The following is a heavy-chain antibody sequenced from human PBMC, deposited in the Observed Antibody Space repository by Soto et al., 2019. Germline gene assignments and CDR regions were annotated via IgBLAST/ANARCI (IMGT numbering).Heavy chain of an antibody. CDR1: GFTFSSYA. D-gene: IGHD3-16*01. CDR2: ISGSGDST. V-gene: IGHV3-23*01. CDR3: ARDLINKAFYI. J-gene: IGHJ3*02. Sequence: GGSLRLSCAASGFTFSSYAMNWVRQAPGKGLEWVSVISGSGDSTYYADSVKGRFTISRDNSKNTLYLQMNSLRTEDTAVYYCARDLINKAFYIWGQGTMVTVSS.